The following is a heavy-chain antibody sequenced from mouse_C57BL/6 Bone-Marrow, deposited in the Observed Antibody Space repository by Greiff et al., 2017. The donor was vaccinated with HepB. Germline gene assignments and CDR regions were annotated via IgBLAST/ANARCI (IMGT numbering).Heavy chain of an antibody. J-gene: IGHJ1*03. CDR2: INPGSGGT. CDR3: AREDERYFDV. Sequence: QVQLKESGAELVRPGTSVKVSCKASGYAFTNYLIEWVKQRPGQGLEWIGVINPGSGGTNYNEKFKGKATLTADKSSRTAYMQLSSLTSEDSAVYFCAREDERYFDVWGTGTTVTVSS. CDR1: GYAFTNYL. V-gene: IGHV1-54*01.